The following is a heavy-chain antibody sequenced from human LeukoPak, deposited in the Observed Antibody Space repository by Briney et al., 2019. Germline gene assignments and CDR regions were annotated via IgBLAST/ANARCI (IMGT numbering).Heavy chain of an antibody. CDR3: ATRYSSGWYYFDY. CDR2: IIPILGIA. D-gene: IGHD6-19*01. CDR1: GGTFSSYT. J-gene: IGHJ4*02. V-gene: IGHV1-69*02. Sequence: SVKVSCKASGGTFSSYTISWVRQAPGQGLEWMGRIIPILGIANYAQKFQGRVTITADKSTSTTYMELSSLRSEDTAVYYCATRYSSGWYYFDYWGQGTLVTVSS.